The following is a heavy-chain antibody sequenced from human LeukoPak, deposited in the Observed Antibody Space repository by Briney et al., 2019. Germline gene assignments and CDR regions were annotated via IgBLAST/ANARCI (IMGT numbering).Heavy chain of an antibody. V-gene: IGHV3-23*01. J-gene: IGHJ4*02. CDR1: GFPFSTYG. Sequence: PGGSLRLSCAASGFPFSTYGMNWVRQAPGKGLEWVSGINDRGSSAYYADSVKGRFTISRDNSKNTLSLQMNSLRAEDTAVYYCVSGWYIDYWGQGTLVTVSS. CDR3: VSGWYIDY. D-gene: IGHD6-19*01. CDR2: INDRGSSA.